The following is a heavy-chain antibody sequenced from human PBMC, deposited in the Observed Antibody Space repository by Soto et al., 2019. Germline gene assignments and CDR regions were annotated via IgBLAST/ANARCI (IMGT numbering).Heavy chain of an antibody. Sequence: QVQLQESGPGLVRPSETLSLTCTVSGGSISSYYWSWIRQPPGKGLEWIGYIYYSGSTNYNPSRKSRCTISVDTSKNQFSLKLNSVTAADTAVYYCARHNGDGGDWYLDLWGRGTLVTVSS. CDR2: IYYSGST. CDR1: GGSISSYY. V-gene: IGHV4-59*08. J-gene: IGHJ2*01. D-gene: IGHD6-25*01. CDR3: ARHNGDGGDWYLDL.